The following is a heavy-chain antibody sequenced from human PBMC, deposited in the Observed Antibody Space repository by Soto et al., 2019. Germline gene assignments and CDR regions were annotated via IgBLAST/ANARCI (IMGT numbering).Heavy chain of an antibody. D-gene: IGHD3-22*01. CDR2: ISAYSGNT. V-gene: IGHV1-18*01. J-gene: IGHJ4*02. CDR1: GYTFTSYG. Sequence: ASVKVSCKASGYTFTSYGISWVRQAPGQGLEWMGRISAYSGNTSYAQKLQGRVTMTRDTSTSTAYMELSSLRSEDTAVYYCARGGYDSSGYYYNFDYWGQGTLVTVSS. CDR3: ARGGYDSSGYYYNFDY.